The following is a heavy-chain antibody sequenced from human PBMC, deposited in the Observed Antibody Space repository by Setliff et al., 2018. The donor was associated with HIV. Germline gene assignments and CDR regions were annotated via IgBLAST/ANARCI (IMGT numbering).Heavy chain of an antibody. CDR2: SYHSGST. CDR1: GGSISNYY. Sequence: PSETLSLTCTVSGGSISNYYWSWIRQPPGKGLEWIGFSYHSGSTKYNPSLKSRVTISADTSRNQFSLKLSSVTAADTAVYYCARSLSGDYYYGMDVWGQGTTVTVSS. CDR3: ARSLSGDYYYGMDV. V-gene: IGHV4-59*01. J-gene: IGHJ6*02. D-gene: IGHD3-10*01.